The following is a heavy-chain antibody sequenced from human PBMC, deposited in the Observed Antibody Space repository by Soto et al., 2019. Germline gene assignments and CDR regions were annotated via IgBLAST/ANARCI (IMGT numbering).Heavy chain of an antibody. CDR1: GYTFTSYG. CDR2: ISAYNGNT. CDR3: ARDPDYMYSSSSNDY. V-gene: IGHV1-18*01. J-gene: IGHJ4*02. D-gene: IGHD6-6*01. Sequence: ASVKVSCKASGYTFTSYGISWVRQAPGQGLEWMGWISAYNGNTNYAQKLQGRVTMTTDTSTSTAYMELRSLRSDVTAVYYCARDPDYMYSSSSNDYWGQGTLVTVSS.